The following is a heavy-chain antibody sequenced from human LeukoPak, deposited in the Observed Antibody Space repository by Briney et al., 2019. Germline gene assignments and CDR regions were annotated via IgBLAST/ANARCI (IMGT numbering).Heavy chain of an antibody. CDR3: ARGNYYGMDV. CDR1: GFTFSSYA. J-gene: IGHJ6*02. CDR2: ISYDGSNK. V-gene: IGHV3-30*04. Sequence: PGGSLRLSCAASGFTFSSYAMHWVRQAPGKGLEWVAVISYDGSNKYYADSVKGRFTISRDNAKNTMYVQMNSLRAEDTAVYYCARGNYYGMDVWGQGTTVTVSS.